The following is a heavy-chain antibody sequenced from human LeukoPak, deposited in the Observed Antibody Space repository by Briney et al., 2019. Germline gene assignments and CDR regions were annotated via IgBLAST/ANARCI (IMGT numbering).Heavy chain of an antibody. D-gene: IGHD4-17*01. V-gene: IGHV3-11*04. CDR2: ISSSGNTI. Sequence: GGSLRLSCAASGFTFSDYYMSWIRQAPGKGLEWVSYISSSGNTIYYADSVKGRFSISRDNAKNTLYLQMNSLRVEDTAVYYCARGRPHGNDYWGQGTLVTVSS. CDR3: ARGRPHGNDY. CDR1: GFTFSDYY. J-gene: IGHJ4*02.